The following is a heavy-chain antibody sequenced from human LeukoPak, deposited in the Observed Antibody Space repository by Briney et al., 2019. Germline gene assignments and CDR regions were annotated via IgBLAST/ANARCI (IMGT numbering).Heavy chain of an antibody. D-gene: IGHD6-13*01. J-gene: IGHJ1*01. CDR1: GYTFTSYG. CDR3: ARVSSSWFIQTAEYFQH. Sequence: ASVKVSCKASGYTFTSYGISWVRQAPGQGLEWMGWISAYNGNTNYAQKLQGRVTMTTDTSTSTAYMELRSLRSDDTAVYYCARVSSSWFIQTAEYFQHWGQGTLVTVSS. CDR2: ISAYNGNT. V-gene: IGHV1-18*01.